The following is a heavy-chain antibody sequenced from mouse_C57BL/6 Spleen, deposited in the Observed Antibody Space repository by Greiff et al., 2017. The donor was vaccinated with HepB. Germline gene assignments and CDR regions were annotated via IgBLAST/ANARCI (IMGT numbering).Heavy chain of an antibody. CDR3: ARRTAQATVAY. J-gene: IGHJ3*01. D-gene: IGHD3-2*02. V-gene: IGHV1-55*01. CDR2: IYPGSGST. CDR1: GYTFTSYW. Sequence: QVQLQQPGAELVKPGASVKMSCKASGYTFTSYWITWVKQRPGQGLEWIGDIYPGSGSTNYNEKFKSKATLTVDTSSSTAYMQLSSLTSGDSAVYYCARRTAQATVAYWGQGTLGTVSA.